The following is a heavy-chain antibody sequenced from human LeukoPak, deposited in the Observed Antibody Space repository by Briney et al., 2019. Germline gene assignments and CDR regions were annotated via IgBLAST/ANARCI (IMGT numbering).Heavy chain of an antibody. CDR3: VRGVGVSRFNYLDS. CDR2: IWYDASNK. J-gene: IGHJ4*02. CDR1: GFTFSSFD. V-gene: IGHV3-33*01. D-gene: IGHD6-13*01. Sequence: GGSLRLSCAASGFTFSSFDMHWVRQAPGKGLEWVAVIWYDASNKYYADSVKGRFTISRDNSKNTLYLQMNSLRDDDTAVYYCVRGVGVSRFNYLDSWGQGTLVIVSS.